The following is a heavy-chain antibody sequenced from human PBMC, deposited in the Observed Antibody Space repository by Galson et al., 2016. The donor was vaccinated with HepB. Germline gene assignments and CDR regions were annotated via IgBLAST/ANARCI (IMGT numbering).Heavy chain of an antibody. J-gene: IGHJ6*02. V-gene: IGHV4-39*01. Sequence: SETLSLTCTLSGDSITTSAYYWGWIRQPPGKGLEWIGSIYYSGSAFYNPSLKSRVTMSVGTSKTHFSLRLRSVTAADTAVYYCARQFYGGYVIAQNYYGMDVWGQGTTVVVSS. CDR2: IYYSGSA. CDR1: GDSITTSAYY. CDR3: ARQFYGGYVIAQNYYGMDV. D-gene: IGHD4-17*01.